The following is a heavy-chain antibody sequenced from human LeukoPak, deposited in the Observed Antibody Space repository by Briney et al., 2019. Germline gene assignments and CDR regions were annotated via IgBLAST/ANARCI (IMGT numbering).Heavy chain of an antibody. V-gene: IGHV1-69*13. Sequence: SVKVSCTASGGTFSSYAISWVRQAPGQGLEWMGGIIPIFGTANYAQKFQGRVTITADESTSTAYMELSSLRSEDTAVYYCARDSVSYYDFWSGFSNFDYWGQGTLVTVSS. D-gene: IGHD3-3*01. J-gene: IGHJ4*02. CDR2: IIPIFGTA. CDR1: GGTFSSYA. CDR3: ARDSVSYYDFWSGFSNFDY.